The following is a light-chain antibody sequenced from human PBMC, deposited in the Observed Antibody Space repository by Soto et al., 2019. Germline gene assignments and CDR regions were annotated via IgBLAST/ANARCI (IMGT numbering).Light chain of an antibody. CDR2: AAS. V-gene: IGKV1-39*01. Sequence: DIQLTHSPSSLSASVGDRVTITCRASETIARYLNWYQQKPGKAPNLLIYAASTLKSGFPSRFSGTGSGTDFTLTISRLQPEDFATYYCQQTYNPPRTFGQGTKVESK. CDR3: QQTYNPPRT. CDR1: ETIARY. J-gene: IGKJ1*01.